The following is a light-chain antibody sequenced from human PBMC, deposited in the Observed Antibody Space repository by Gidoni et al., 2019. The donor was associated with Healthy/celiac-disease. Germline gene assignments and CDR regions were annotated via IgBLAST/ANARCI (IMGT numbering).Light chain of an antibody. CDR1: ALPKQY. CDR2: KDS. Sequence: SYELTPPLSVSVSPGQTARITCSGDALPKQYAYWYQQRPGQAPVRVIYKDSERPSGITERFSGSSSGTTGTLTISGVQAEDEADYYCQSADSSGTYVFGTGTKVTVL. V-gene: IGLV3-25*03. J-gene: IGLJ1*01. CDR3: QSADSSGTYV.